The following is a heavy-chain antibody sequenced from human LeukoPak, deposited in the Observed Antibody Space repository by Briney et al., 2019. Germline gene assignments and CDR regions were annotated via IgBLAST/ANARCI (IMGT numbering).Heavy chain of an antibody. CDR1: GFTFSSYA. V-gene: IGHV3-30-3*01. CDR3: ARVWRLYYDYVWGSWPHDY. Sequence: PGGSLRLSCAASGFTFSSYAMHWVRQAPGKGQEWVAVISYDGSNKYYADSVKGRFTISRDNSKNTLYLQMNSLRAEDTAVYYCARVWRLYYDYVWGSWPHDYWGQGTLVTVSS. J-gene: IGHJ4*02. D-gene: IGHD3-16*01. CDR2: ISYDGSNK.